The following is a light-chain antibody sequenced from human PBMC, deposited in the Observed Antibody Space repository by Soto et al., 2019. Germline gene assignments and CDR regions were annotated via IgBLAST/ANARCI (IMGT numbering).Light chain of an antibody. CDR2: KAS. J-gene: IGKJ1*01. V-gene: IGKV2-30*01. CDR1: QSVVYSDGIAY. Sequence: DVVMTQSPLSLPVTLGQSASISCRSSQSVVYSDGIAYLSWFQQRTGQSPRRLIYKASNRDSGVPDRFSGSGSGTDFTLTISRVEAEDVGVYYCMQGTHWPPTFGRGTKVEIK. CDR3: MQGTHWPPT.